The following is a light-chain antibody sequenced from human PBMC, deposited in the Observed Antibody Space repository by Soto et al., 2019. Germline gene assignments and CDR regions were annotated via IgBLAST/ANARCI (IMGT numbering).Light chain of an antibody. V-gene: IGKV1-5*03. Sequence: DIPLTQSPSTLAASVGDRLTIXCRASQTISSWLAWYQQKPGKAPKLLIYKASTLKSGVPSRFSGSGSGTEFTLTISSLQPDDFATYYCQHYNSYSEAFGQGTKVDIK. J-gene: IGKJ1*01. CDR3: QHYNSYSEA. CDR2: KAS. CDR1: QTISSW.